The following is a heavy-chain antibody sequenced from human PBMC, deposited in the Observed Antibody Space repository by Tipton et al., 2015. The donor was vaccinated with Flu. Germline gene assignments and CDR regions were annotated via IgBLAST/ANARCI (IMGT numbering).Heavy chain of an antibody. CDR1: GYFIGSGYY. Sequence: TLSLTCSVSGYFIGSGYYWGWIRQPPGKGLEWIGNIYHTGNTYYNPSLKSRVTISVDRSKNQFSLKLTSVTAADTAVYYCARMRARDCTLGVCYLWYFDVWGRGTLVTVSS. CDR2: IYHTGNT. J-gene: IGHJ2*01. CDR3: ARMRARDCTLGVCYLWYFDV. D-gene: IGHD2-21*02. V-gene: IGHV4-38-2*01.